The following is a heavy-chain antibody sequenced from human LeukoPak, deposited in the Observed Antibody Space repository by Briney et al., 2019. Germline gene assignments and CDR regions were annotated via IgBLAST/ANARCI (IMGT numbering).Heavy chain of an antibody. V-gene: IGHV3-23*01. J-gene: IGHJ4*02. Sequence: GGSLRLSCAASGLTFSSYAMSWVRQAPGKGLEWVSVISGSGGSTYYADSVKGRFTISRDNSKNTLYLQMNSLRVEDTAVYYCAKAGPTYGYGSFDYWGQGALVTVSS. CDR1: GLTFSSYA. D-gene: IGHD5-18*01. CDR2: ISGSGGST. CDR3: AKAGPTYGYGSFDY.